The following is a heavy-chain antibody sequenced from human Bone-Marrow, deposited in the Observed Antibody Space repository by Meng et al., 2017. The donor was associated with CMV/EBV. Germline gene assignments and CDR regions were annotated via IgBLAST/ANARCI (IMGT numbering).Heavy chain of an antibody. Sequence: SETLSLTCTVSGGSFSGYYWSWIRQHPRQGLEWMGDIYHSGSTNYNPSLQSRVTISVDTSKNQFSLKLSSVTAADTAVYYCARGRNFCAASWRAALDDWGQGTLVTVSS. V-gene: IGHV4-34*01. CDR1: GGSFSGYY. J-gene: IGHJ4*02. CDR2: IYHSGST. D-gene: IGHD3-3*01. CDR3: ARGRNFCAASWRAALDD.